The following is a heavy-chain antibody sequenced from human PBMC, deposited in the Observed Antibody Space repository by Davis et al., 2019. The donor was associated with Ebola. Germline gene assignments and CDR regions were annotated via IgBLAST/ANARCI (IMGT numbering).Heavy chain of an antibody. CDR2: INWNGGST. V-gene: IGHV3-20*01. CDR1: GFSFDDYG. CDR3: ARDIAYYYSSSGSLGAFDI. Sequence: GESLKISCAASGFSFDDYGMTWVRQPPGKGLEWVSGINWNGGSTGYADSVKGRFTISRDNAKNSLYLQMDSLRAGDTALYHCARDIAYYYSSSGSLGAFDIWGQGTMVTVSS. J-gene: IGHJ3*02. D-gene: IGHD3-22*01.